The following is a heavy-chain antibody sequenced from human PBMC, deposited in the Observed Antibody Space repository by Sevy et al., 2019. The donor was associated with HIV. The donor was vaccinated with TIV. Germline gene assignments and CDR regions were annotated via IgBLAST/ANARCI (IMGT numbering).Heavy chain of an antibody. Sequence: GGSLRLSCAASGFTFSSYSMNWVRQAPGKGLEWVSYISGSSSTIYYADSVKGRFTISRDNAKNSLYLQMNSLRDEDTAVDDCARDPGGMGPFDIWGQGTMVTVSS. V-gene: IGHV3-48*02. CDR3: ARDPGGMGPFDI. CDR1: GFTFSSYS. D-gene: IGHD3-16*01. CDR2: ISGSSSTI. J-gene: IGHJ3*02.